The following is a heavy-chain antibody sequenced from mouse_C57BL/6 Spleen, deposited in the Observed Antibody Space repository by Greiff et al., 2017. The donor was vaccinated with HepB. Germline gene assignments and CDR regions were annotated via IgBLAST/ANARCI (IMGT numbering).Heavy chain of an antibody. V-gene: IGHV5-9*01. Sequence: EVNLVESGGGLVKPGGSLKLSCAASGFTFSSYTMSWVRQTPEKRLEWVATISGGGGNTYYPDSVKGRFTISRDNAKNTLYLQMSSLRSEDTALYYCAREDYGSSYVYFDYWGQGTTLTVSS. CDR1: GFTFSSYT. D-gene: IGHD1-1*01. CDR2: ISGGGGNT. J-gene: IGHJ2*01. CDR3: AREDYGSSYVYFDY.